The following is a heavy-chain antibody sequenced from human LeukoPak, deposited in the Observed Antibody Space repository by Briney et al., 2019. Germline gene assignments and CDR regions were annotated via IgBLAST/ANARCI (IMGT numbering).Heavy chain of an antibody. CDR3: ARALPISSGWYGTNAFDI. D-gene: IGHD6-19*01. V-gene: IGHV1-3*03. CDR1: GYTFTSYY. Sequence: ASVKVSCKASGYTFTSYYMHWVRQAPGQRLEWMGWINAGNGNTKYSQEFQGRVTITRDTSASTAYMELSSLRSEDMAVYYCARALPISSGWYGTNAFDIWGQGTMVTVSS. CDR2: INAGNGNT. J-gene: IGHJ3*02.